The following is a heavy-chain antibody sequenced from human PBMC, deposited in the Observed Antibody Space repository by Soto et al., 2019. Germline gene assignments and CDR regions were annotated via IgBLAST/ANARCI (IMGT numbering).Heavy chain of an antibody. J-gene: IGHJ4*02. V-gene: IGHV3-48*02. Sequence: PGVSLRLSCAASGFTFSSYSMNWVRQAPGKGLEWVSYISSSSSTIYYADSVKGRFTISRDNAKNSLYLQMNSLRDEDTAVYYCASGSYYYESSGFLDYWGQGTLVTVSS. D-gene: IGHD3-22*01. CDR1: GFTFSSYS. CDR2: ISSSSSTI. CDR3: ASGSYYYESSGFLDY.